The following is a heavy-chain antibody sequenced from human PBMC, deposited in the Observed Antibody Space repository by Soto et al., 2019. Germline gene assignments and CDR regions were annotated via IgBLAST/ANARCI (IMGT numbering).Heavy chain of an antibody. CDR1: GGSFSGYY. J-gene: IGHJ5*02. Sequence: QVQLQQWGAGLLKPSETLSLTCAVYGGSFSGYYWSWIRQPPGKGLEWIGEINHSGSTNYNPSLKSRVTISVDTSKNQFSLKLSSVTAADTAVYYCARGGGNYDFWSGYHVRFDPWGQGTLVTVSS. V-gene: IGHV4-34*01. D-gene: IGHD3-3*01. CDR2: INHSGST. CDR3: ARGGGNYDFWSGYHVRFDP.